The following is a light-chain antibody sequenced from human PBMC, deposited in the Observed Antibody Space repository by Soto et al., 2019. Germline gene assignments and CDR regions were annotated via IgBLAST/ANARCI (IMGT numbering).Light chain of an antibody. J-gene: IGLJ3*02. Sequence: QSVLTQPPSASGSPGQSVTISCTGTSSDVGGYNYVSWYQQHPGKAPKLMIYEVSKRPSGVPDRFSGSKSGNTASLTVSGLQAEDEAEYYCQSYDSSLSGWVFGGGTKLTVL. V-gene: IGLV2-8*01. CDR3: QSYDSSLSGWV. CDR1: SSDVGGYNY. CDR2: EVS.